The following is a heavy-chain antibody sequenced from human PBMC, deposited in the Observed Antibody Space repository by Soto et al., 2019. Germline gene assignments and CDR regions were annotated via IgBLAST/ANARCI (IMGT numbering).Heavy chain of an antibody. CDR2: IKSNTDGGTT. J-gene: IGHJ4*02. CDR3: ATDPPRNYYDNNCPMGN. Sequence: PGGSLRLSCTASGISFSNTWINWVRQAPGKGREWGGRIKSNTDGGTTYYATPVKGRFALSRDDSQNTLYLQMTGLKAEDTAVYYCATDPPRNYYDNNCPMGNWGQGTLVTVSS. CDR1: GISFSNTW. D-gene: IGHD3-22*01. V-gene: IGHV3-15*01.